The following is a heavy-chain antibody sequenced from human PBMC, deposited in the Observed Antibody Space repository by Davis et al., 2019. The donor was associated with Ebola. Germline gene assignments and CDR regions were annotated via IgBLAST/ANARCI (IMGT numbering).Heavy chain of an antibody. CDR2: ISYDGSNK. V-gene: IGHV3-30*18. D-gene: IGHD3-3*01. Sequence: GGSLRLSCAASGFTFSSYGMHWVRQAPGKGLEWVAVISYDGSNKYYADSVRGRFTISRDTSKDTLYLQMNSLRADDTAVYYCAKSYYDFWSGPPLGNWGQGTLVTVSS. CDR1: GFTFSSYG. J-gene: IGHJ1*01. CDR3: AKSYYDFWSGPPLGN.